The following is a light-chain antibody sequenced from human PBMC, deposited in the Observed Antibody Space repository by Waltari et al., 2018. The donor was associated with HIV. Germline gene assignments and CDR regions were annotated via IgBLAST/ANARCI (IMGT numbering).Light chain of an antibody. CDR2: DVS. CDR3: SSFTTSITVV. Sequence: QSALTQPPSVSGSLGQSVTISCTGPSSDVGHSNEVSWYQQSPGTAPKLMIYDVSNRPSGVPDRFSGSKSGNTASLTISGLQAEDEADYYCSSFTTSITVVFGGGTKLTVL. V-gene: IGLV2-18*02. J-gene: IGLJ2*01. CDR1: SSDVGHSNE.